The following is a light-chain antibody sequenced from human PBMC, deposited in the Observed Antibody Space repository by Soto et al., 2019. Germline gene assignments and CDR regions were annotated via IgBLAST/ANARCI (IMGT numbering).Light chain of an antibody. J-gene: IGKJ1*01. CDR3: QQYNNWPPWT. CDR1: QSVRSN. CDR2: GAS. Sequence: EIVMTQSPATLSVSPGERATLSCRASQSVRSNLAWYQQKPGQAPRLLIYGASTRATGIPARFSGSESGTEFTLTISSLQSEDFAVYYCQQYNNWPPWTFGQGTKVDIK. V-gene: IGKV3-15*01.